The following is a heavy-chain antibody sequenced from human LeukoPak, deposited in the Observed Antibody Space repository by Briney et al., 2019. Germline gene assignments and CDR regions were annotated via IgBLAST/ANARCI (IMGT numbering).Heavy chain of an antibody. D-gene: IGHD3-10*01. CDR3: AKATSGGIFDY. CDR2: ISGSGGST. J-gene: IGHJ4*02. V-gene: IGHV3-23*01. Sequence: GGSLRLSCAASGFTFSSYWMNWVRQAPGKGLEWVSAISGSGGSTYYADSVKGRFTISRDNSKNTLYLQMNSLRAEDTAVYYCAKATSGGIFDYWGQGTLVTVSS. CDR1: GFTFSSYW.